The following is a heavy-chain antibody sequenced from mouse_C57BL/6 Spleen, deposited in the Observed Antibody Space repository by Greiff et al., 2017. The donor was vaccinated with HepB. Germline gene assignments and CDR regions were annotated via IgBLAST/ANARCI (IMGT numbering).Heavy chain of an antibody. CDR3: ARAPLDY. CDR1: GYAFSSSW. CDR2: IYPGDGDT. Sequence: VQLQQSGPELMKPGASVKISCKASGYAFSSSWMNWVKQRPGKGLEWIGRIYPGDGDTNYNGKFKGKATLTADKSSSTAYMQLSSLTSEDSAVYFCARAPLDYWGQGTTLTVSS. V-gene: IGHV1-82*01. J-gene: IGHJ2*01.